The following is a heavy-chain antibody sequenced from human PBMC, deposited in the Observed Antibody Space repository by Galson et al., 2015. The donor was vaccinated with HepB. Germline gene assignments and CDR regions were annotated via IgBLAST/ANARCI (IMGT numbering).Heavy chain of an antibody. Sequence: SETLSLTCTVSGGSVSSGSYYWSWIRQPPGKGLEWIGYIYYSGSTNYNPSLKSRVTISVDTSKNQFSLKLSSVTAADTAVYYCARDQGWEQPNGYYGMDVWGQGTTVTVSS. J-gene: IGHJ6*02. CDR2: IYYSGST. CDR1: GGSVSSGSYY. D-gene: IGHD1-26*01. V-gene: IGHV4-61*01. CDR3: ARDQGWEQPNGYYGMDV.